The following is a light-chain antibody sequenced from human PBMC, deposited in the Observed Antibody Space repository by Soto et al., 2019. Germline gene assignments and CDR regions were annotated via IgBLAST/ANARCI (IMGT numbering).Light chain of an antibody. CDR2: GAS. CDR1: QSVSSN. CDR3: QQRSNWPPYT. J-gene: IGKJ2*01. V-gene: IGKV3D-15*01. Sequence: EIVMTQSPATLSVSPGERATLSCRASQSVSSNLAWYQQKPGQAPRLLIYGASTRATGIPARFSGSGSGTEFTLTISSLQSEDFGVYYCQQRSNWPPYTFGQGTKLEIK.